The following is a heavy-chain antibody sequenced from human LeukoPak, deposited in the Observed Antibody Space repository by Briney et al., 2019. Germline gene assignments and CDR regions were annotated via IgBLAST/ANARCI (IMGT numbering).Heavy chain of an antibody. CDR3: ARVSGRQLVPFDY. D-gene: IGHD6-6*01. CDR2: ISYDGSNK. V-gene: IGHV3-30*01. CDR1: GFTFSSYA. J-gene: IGHJ4*02. Sequence: GGSLRLSCAASGFTFSSYAMHWVRQAPGKGLEWVAVISYDGSNKYYADSVKGRFTISRDNSKNTLYLQMNSMRAEDTAVYYCARVSGRQLVPFDYWGQGTLVTVSS.